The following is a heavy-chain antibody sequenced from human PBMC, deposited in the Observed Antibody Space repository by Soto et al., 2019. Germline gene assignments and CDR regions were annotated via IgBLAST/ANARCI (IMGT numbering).Heavy chain of an antibody. Sequence: GGSMRLSCAGSGFTVRDYWMSWVRQDPGKGLEWVANIKEDGSQKWYVDSVKGRFTISRDNGKNSLYLQINSLRAEDTAVYYCARGDYYDSSGPFSDAFDIWGQGTMVTVSS. CDR2: IKEDGSQK. J-gene: IGHJ3*02. CDR1: GFTVRDYW. CDR3: ARGDYYDSSGPFSDAFDI. D-gene: IGHD3-22*01. V-gene: IGHV3-7*04.